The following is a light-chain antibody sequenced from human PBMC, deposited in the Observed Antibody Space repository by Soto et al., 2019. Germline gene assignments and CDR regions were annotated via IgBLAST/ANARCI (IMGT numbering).Light chain of an antibody. CDR1: QSITSNF. J-gene: IGKJ5*01. V-gene: IGKV3-20*01. CDR3: QQDGTSLSIT. CDR2: GAS. Sequence: ESVLTQAPGTLSLSPGERATLSCRASQSITSNFLAWYQKKPGQSPMLLIYGASRRAKGITDRFSCSGLGTYFSLTIIRLEPEAVAVYYCQQDGTSLSITLGQGT.